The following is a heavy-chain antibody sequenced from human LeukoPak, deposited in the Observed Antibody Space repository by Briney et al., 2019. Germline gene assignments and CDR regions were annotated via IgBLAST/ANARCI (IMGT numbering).Heavy chain of an antibody. J-gene: IGHJ4*02. V-gene: IGHV3-30*18. CDR3: AKCLSSGWYPPHDY. CDR1: GFTFSNAG. D-gene: IGHD6-19*01. Sequence: GGSLRLSCAASGFTFSNAGMHWVRQAPGKGLEWVAVISYDGSNKYYADSVKGRFTISRDNSKNTVYLQMNSLRAEDTAVYYCAKCLSSGWYPPHDYWGQGTLVTVSS. CDR2: ISYDGSNK.